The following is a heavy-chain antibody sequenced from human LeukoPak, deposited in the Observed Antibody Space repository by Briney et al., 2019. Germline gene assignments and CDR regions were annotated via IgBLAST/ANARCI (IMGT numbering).Heavy chain of an antibody. Sequence: GESLKISCKGSGYSFTSYWIGWVRQMPGKGLEWMGIIYPGDSDIRYSPSFQGQVTISADKSNSTAYLRWSSLKASDTAMYYCARRDGYNSFDYWGQGTLVTVSS. CDR1: GYSFTSYW. V-gene: IGHV5-51*01. J-gene: IGHJ4*02. CDR2: IYPGDSDI. D-gene: IGHD5-24*01. CDR3: ARRDGYNSFDY.